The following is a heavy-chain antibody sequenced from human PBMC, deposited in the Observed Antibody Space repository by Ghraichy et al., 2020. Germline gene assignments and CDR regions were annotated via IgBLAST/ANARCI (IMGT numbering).Heavy chain of an antibody. J-gene: IGHJ6*02. Sequence: ESLNISCTVSGGSIRSYYWSWIRQPAGKGLEWIGRIYTSGSINYNPSLKSRVTMSLDTSKNQFSLSLSSVTAADTAVYYCASTYYDFWSGSSGYSMDVWGQGTTVTVSS. D-gene: IGHD3-3*01. CDR2: IYTSGSI. V-gene: IGHV4-4*07. CDR1: GGSIRSYY. CDR3: ASTYYDFWSGSSGYSMDV.